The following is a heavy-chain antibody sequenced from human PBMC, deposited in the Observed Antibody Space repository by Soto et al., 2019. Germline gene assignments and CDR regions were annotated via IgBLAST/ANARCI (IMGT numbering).Heavy chain of an antibody. Sequence: GESLKISCKISGYSFSSFWIAWVRQKPGKGLEWMGIIYPGDSDTRYSPSFQGQVTISADKSISTAYLQWSSLKASDTAMYYCAGGGVRGVITRTRDYYGMDVWGQGTTVTVSS. V-gene: IGHV5-51*01. J-gene: IGHJ6*02. D-gene: IGHD3-10*01. CDR3: AGGGVRGVITRTRDYYGMDV. CDR2: IYPGDSDT. CDR1: GYSFSSFW.